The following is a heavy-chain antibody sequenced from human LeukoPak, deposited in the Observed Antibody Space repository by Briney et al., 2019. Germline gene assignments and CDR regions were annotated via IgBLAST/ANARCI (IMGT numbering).Heavy chain of an antibody. Sequence: ASVKVSCKASGYPFTSYDINWVRQATGQGLEWMGWMNPNSGNTGYAQKFQGRVTFSKNTSITTAYLELSSLRSEDTAVYYCARAIRADRRGNGFDPWGQGTLVTVSS. D-gene: IGHD6-6*01. CDR1: GYPFTSYD. CDR3: ARAIRADRRGNGFDP. CDR2: MNPNSGNT. J-gene: IGHJ5*02. V-gene: IGHV1-8*03.